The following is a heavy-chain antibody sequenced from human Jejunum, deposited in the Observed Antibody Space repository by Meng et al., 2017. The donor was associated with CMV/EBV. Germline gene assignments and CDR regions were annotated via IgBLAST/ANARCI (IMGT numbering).Heavy chain of an antibody. CDR2: ISGNVDRT. D-gene: IGHD3-10*01. CDR3: AKVSTFAYGPGSYFDY. J-gene: IGHJ4*02. Sequence: TFNTDAMTWVRQAAGKGLEWVSGISGNVDRTYYGDYVKGRFTISRDNSKNTSYLQMNSLRGDDTAVYYCAKVSTFAYGPGSYFDYWGQGTLVTVSS. CDR1: TFNTDA. V-gene: IGHV3-23*01.